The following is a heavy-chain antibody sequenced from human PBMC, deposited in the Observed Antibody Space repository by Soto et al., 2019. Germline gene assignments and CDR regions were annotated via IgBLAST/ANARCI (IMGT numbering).Heavy chain of an antibody. CDR2: IFPADSET. J-gene: IGHJ6*02. CDR1: GYSFSNNW. D-gene: IGHD5-12*01. CDR3: ATPGGFGLDV. Sequence: EVQLVQSGAEVKKPGESLKISCEASGYSFSNNWIGWVRQMPGKGLEWMGIIFPADSETRYMPSFEGRVTISADKSINTAYVQWSSLESSDTAIYYCATPGGFGLDVWGQGTSVTVSS. V-gene: IGHV5-51*01.